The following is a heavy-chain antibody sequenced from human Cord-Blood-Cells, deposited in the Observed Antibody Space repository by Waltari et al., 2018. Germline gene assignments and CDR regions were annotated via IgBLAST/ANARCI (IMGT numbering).Heavy chain of an antibody. J-gene: IGHJ4*02. Sequence: QVQLVQSGAEVKKPGASVKVSCTASGYTFTGYYMHWVRQAPGQGLEWMGWINPNRGGTNYAQKFQGRVTMTRDTSISTAYMELSRLRSDDTAVYYCARGGGTGGFDYWGQGTLVTVSS. CDR2: INPNRGGT. CDR3: ARGGGTGGFDY. D-gene: IGHD7-27*01. CDR1: GYTFTGYY. V-gene: IGHV1-2*02.